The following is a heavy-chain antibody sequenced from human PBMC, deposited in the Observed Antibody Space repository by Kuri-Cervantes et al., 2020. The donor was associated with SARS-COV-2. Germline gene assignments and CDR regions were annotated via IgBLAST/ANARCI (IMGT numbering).Heavy chain of an antibody. Sequence: SETLSLTCAVYGGSFSGYYWSWIRQPPGKGLEWIGEINHSGSTNYNPSLKSRVTISVDTSKNQFSLKLSSVTAADTAVYYCARDPDVGDQSTDAFDIWGQGTMVTVSS. CDR1: GGSFSGYY. V-gene: IGHV4-34*01. CDR2: INHSGST. J-gene: IGHJ3*02. CDR3: ARDPDVGDQSTDAFDI. D-gene: IGHD4-17*01.